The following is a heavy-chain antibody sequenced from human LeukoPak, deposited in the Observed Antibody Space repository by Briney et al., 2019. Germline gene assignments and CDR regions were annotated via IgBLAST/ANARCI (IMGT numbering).Heavy chain of an antibody. D-gene: IGHD5-18*01. J-gene: IGHJ4*02. CDR2: ISGSGGNT. Sequence: GGSLRLSCAASGFTFSNYAMTWVRQAPGKGLEWVSGISGSGGNTFSADSVKGRFTISRDNSKNTLYLQMNSLRVEDTAVYYCASQRGYTYGSFDYWGQGTLVTVSS. CDR3: ASQRGYTYGSFDY. V-gene: IGHV3-23*01. CDR1: GFTFSNYA.